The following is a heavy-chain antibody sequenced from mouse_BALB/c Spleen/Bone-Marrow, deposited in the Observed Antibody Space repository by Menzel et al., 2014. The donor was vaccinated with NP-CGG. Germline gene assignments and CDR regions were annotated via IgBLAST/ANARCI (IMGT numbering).Heavy chain of an antibody. CDR3: ARKGAMITRYYAMDY. Sequence: EVKVVESGGGLVQPGGSRKLSCAASGFTFSSFGMHWVRQAPEKGLEWVAYISNGSSTIYYADTVKGRFTISRDNPKNTLFLQMTSLRSGDTAMYYCARKGAMITRYYAMDYWGQGTSVTVSS. J-gene: IGHJ4*01. D-gene: IGHD2-4*01. V-gene: IGHV5-17*02. CDR1: GFTFSSFG. CDR2: ISNGSSTI.